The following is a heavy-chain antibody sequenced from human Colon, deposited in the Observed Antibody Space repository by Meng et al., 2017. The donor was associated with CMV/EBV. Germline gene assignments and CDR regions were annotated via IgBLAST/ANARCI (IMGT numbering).Heavy chain of an antibody. Sequence: SVKVSCKASGGTFSSYVVSWLRQAPGQGLEWMGGIIPILGTTNYAQKFKGRLTITTEESTSTAYMELSSLRSEDSAVYYCARDPREYISSWYGWFDPWGQGTLVTVSS. CDR2: IIPILGTT. D-gene: IGHD6-13*01. CDR1: GGTFSSYV. J-gene: IGHJ5*02. V-gene: IGHV1-69*05. CDR3: ARDPREYISSWYGWFDP.